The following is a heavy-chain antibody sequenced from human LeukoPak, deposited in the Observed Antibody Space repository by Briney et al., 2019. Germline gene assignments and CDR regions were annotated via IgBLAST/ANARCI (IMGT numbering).Heavy chain of an antibody. D-gene: IGHD4-23*01. J-gene: IGHJ3*02. V-gene: IGHV1-69*10. CDR2: ITPILGTA. Sequence: SVKVSCKASGGTFSTYAISWVRQAPGHGLEWMGGITPILGTANYAQKFQGRVTINADQSTSTAYMELSSLRSEDTAVYYCARSLIDYGGSYDAFDIWGQGTMVTISS. CDR3: ARSLIDYGGSYDAFDI. CDR1: GGTFSTYA.